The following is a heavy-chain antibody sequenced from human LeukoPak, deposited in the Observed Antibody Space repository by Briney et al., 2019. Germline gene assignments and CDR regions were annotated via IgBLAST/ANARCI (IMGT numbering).Heavy chain of an antibody. J-gene: IGHJ6*02. D-gene: IGHD6-19*01. CDR2: IYPGDSDT. V-gene: IGHV5-51*01. CDR1: GYGFTSYW. Sequence: GESLKISCKGSGYGFTSYWIGWVRQMPGKGLEWMGIIYPGDSDTRYSPSFQGQVTISADKSISTAYLQWSSLKASDTAMYYCARLDGSGWSNYYYYYGMDVWGQGTTVTVSS. CDR3: ARLDGSGWSNYYYYYGMDV.